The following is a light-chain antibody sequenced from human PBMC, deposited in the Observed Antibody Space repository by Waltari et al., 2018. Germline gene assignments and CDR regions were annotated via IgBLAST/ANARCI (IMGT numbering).Light chain of an antibody. V-gene: IGKV2-28*01. CDR1: QSLLHGSGNTF. Sequence: DIVMTQSPLSLSVTPGEPASISRRSSQSLLHGSGNTFLDWYLQKPGQSPQLLIYLVSNRASGVPDRFSGSGSGTDFTLKISRVEAEDVGVYFCMQARQTPWTFGQGTKVEIK. CDR2: LVS. CDR3: MQARQTPWT. J-gene: IGKJ1*01.